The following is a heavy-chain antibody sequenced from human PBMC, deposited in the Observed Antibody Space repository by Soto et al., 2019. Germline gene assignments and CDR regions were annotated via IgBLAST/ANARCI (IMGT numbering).Heavy chain of an antibody. Sequence: GGSLRLSCAASGFTFSSYWMSWVRQAPGKGLEWVANIKQDGSEKYYADSVKGRFTISRDNAKNSLYLQMNSLRAEDTAVYYCARDLEEMATIPYFDYWGQGTLVTVSS. V-gene: IGHV3-7*05. D-gene: IGHD5-12*01. CDR3: ARDLEEMATIPYFDY. CDR2: IKQDGSEK. CDR1: GFTFSSYW. J-gene: IGHJ4*02.